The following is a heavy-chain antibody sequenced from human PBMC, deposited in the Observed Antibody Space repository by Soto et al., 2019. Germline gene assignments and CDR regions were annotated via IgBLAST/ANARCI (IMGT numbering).Heavy chain of an antibody. CDR2: ISASTGNT. J-gene: IGHJ6*04. D-gene: IGHD3-16*01. CDR3: ARVARINSVRMGLIDV. V-gene: IGHV1-18*01. Sequence: QVQLVQSAAEVKEPGASVRVSCKASGYIFNNYGISWVRQAPGQGLVWMGWISASTGNTDYAQRFKGRVTMTTESSATTAHMDLRTLRPDDSAIYYCARVARINSVRMGLIDVWGKGTTVTVSS. CDR1: GYIFNNYG.